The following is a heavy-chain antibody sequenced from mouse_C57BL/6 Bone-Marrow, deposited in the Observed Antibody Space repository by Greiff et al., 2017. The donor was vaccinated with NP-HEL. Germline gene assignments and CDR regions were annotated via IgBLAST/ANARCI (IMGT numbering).Heavy chain of an antibody. J-gene: IGHJ3*01. CDR3: ARMCPYDGYYPWFAY. CDR1: GFSLSTFGMG. V-gene: IGHV8-8*01. CDR2: IWWDDDK. D-gene: IGHD2-3*01. Sequence: QVTLKESGPGILQPSQTLSLTCSFSGFSLSTFGMGVGWIRQPSGKGLEWLAHIWWDDDKYYNPALKSRLTISKDTSKNQVFLKIANVDTADTATYYCARMCPYDGYYPWFAYWGQGTLVTVSA.